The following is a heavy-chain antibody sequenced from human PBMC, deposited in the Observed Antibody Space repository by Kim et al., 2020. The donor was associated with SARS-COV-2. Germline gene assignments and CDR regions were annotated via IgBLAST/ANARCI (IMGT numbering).Heavy chain of an antibody. J-gene: IGHJ4*02. V-gene: IGHV4-59*01. Sequence: YNPTSQSRVTISVDTSKHQFALKLSSVTAADTAVYYCARAPYYDSSGYQGWGQGTMVTVSS. CDR3: ARAPYYDSSGYQG. D-gene: IGHD3-22*01.